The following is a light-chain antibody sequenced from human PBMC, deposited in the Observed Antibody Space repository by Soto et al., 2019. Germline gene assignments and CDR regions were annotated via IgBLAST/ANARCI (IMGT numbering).Light chain of an antibody. Sequence: QSVLTQPPSASGTPGQRVTISCSGSSSNLGSNYVYWYQQLPGTAPKLLIYRNNHRPSGVPDRFSGAKSGTSASLATSGLRSEDEADYYCAAWDDSLSGVVFGGGTKLTVL. CDR3: AAWDDSLSGVV. CDR2: RNN. J-gene: IGLJ2*01. CDR1: SSNLGSNY. V-gene: IGLV1-47*01.